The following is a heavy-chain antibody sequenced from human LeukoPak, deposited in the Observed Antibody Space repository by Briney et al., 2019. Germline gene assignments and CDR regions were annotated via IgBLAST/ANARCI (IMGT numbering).Heavy chain of an antibody. CDR1: GFTVSSNY. V-gene: IGHV3-66*04. Sequence: GGSLRLSCAASGFTVSSNYMSWVRQAPGKGLEWVSVIYGGGSTYYADSVKGRFTISRDNSKNTLYLQMNSLRAEDTAVYYCARQWLVHGSDYWGQGTLVTVSA. CDR2: IYGGGST. CDR3: ARQWLVHGSDY. J-gene: IGHJ4*02. D-gene: IGHD6-19*01.